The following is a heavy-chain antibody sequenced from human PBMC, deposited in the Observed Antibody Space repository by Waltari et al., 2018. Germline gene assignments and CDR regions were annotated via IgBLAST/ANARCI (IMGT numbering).Heavy chain of an antibody. CDR3: ARDEGWTTFGGVIATYYFDY. V-gene: IGHV1-18*01. CDR1: GYTFTSYG. Sequence: QVQLVQSGAEVKKPGASVKVSCKASGYTFTSYGISWVRQDPGQGLEWMGWINAYNGNTNYAQKLQGRVTMTTDTSTSTAYMELRSLRSDDTAVYYCARDEGWTTFGGVIATYYFDYWGQGTLVTVSS. D-gene: IGHD3-16*02. CDR2: INAYNGNT. J-gene: IGHJ4*02.